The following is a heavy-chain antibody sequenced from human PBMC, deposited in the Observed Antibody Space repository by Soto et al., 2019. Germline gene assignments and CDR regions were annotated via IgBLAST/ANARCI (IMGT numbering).Heavy chain of an antibody. J-gene: IGHJ5*02. CDR1: GDSVSSNSAA. V-gene: IGHV6-1*01. D-gene: IGHD3-16*01. CDR3: ARGTRNLIETAFDP. CDR2: TYYRSKWYN. Sequence: SQTLSLTCAISGDSVSSNSAAWNWIRQSPSRGLEWLGRTYYRSKWYNDYAVSVKSRITINPDTSKNQSSLQLNSVTPEDTAVYYCARGTRNLIETAFDPWGQGTLVTVSS.